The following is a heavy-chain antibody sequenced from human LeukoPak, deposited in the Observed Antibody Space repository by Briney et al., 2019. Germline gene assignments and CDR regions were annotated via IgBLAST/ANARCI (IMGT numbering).Heavy chain of an antibody. CDR2: MHYSGST. CDR3: ARGKGADY. CDR1: GGSISSYY. J-gene: IGHJ4*02. Sequence: SETLSLTCTVPGGSISSYYWSWIRQPPGKGLEWIGYMHYSGSTDYNPSLKSRVTISVDTSKNQFSLNLSSVTAADTAVYYCARGKGADYWGQGTLVTVSS. V-gene: IGHV4-59*01. D-gene: IGHD3-16*01.